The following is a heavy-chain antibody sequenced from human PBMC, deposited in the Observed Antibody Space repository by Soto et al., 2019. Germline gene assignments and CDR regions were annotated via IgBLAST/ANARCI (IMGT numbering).Heavy chain of an antibody. CDR3: ARDRSTYGGGGTGEVKENWFDP. CDR2: AYYSGDT. J-gene: IGHJ5*02. Sequence: SETLSLTCSVSGGSISRYYWSWIRQPPGKGLEWIGYAYYSGDTGYDPSLKSRVTMAVDTSKSQVSLKLSSVTAADTAVYYCARDRSTYGGGGTGEVKENWFDPWGQGALVTVSS. D-gene: IGHD2-8*01. V-gene: IGHV4-59*01. CDR1: GGSISRYY.